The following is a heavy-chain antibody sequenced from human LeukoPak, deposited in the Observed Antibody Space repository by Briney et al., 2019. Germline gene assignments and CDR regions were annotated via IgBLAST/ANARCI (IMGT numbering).Heavy chain of an antibody. V-gene: IGHV1-69*05. CDR1: GGTFSSYS. D-gene: IGHD6-6*01. J-gene: IGHJ4*02. CDR3: ARDLSSSGRFDY. CDR2: IIPIFGTA. Sequence: GASVKVSCKASGGTFSSYSISWVRQAPGQGLEWMGGIIPIFGTANYAQKFQGRVTITTDESTSTAYMELSSLRSEDTAVYYCARDLSSSGRFDYWGQGTLVTVSS.